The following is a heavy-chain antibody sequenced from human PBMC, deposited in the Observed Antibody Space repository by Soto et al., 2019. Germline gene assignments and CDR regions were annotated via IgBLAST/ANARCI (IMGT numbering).Heavy chain of an antibody. D-gene: IGHD2-2*01. CDR1: GGTLTSYA. V-gene: IGHV1-69*13. J-gene: IGHJ6*02. CDR3: ARGVPAPHIRGEQGSYDMDV. CDR2: IIPIFGTT. Sequence: GASVKVSCKASGGTLTSYAISWVRQAPGQGLEWMGGIIPIFGTTNYAQKFQGRVTITADEFTSTAYMELSSLRSEDTAVYYCARGVPAPHIRGEQGSYDMDVWGQGTTVTVSS.